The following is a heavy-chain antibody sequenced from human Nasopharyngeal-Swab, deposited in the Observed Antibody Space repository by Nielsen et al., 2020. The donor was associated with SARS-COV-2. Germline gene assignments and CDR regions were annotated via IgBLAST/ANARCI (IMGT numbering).Heavy chain of an antibody. V-gene: IGHV3-23*01. Sequence: GESLKISCAASGFNFASFAMTWVRQAPGKGLEWVSTIGTSGDTYYTDPVKGRFAISRDNSKNKVYLQMDSLRPDDTALYYCAKTFLIAPRTYDYWGQATPVTVSS. D-gene: IGHD2/OR15-2a*01. CDR3: AKTFLIAPRTYDY. J-gene: IGHJ4*02. CDR1: GFNFASFA. CDR2: IGTSGDT.